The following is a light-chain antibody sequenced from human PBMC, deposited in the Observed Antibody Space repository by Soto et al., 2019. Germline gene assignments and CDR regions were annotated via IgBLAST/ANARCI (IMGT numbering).Light chain of an antibody. CDR3: QQRYSWPPIT. CDR1: QSIDKY. Sequence: DIQMTQSPSSLSASVGDRVTITCRASQSIDKYLHWYQQKPGKAPELLIYAASTLQSGVPSRFSGSGSGTDFTLTISSLEPEDFAVYYCQQRYSWPPITFGQGTRLEIK. V-gene: IGKV1-39*01. J-gene: IGKJ5*01. CDR2: AAS.